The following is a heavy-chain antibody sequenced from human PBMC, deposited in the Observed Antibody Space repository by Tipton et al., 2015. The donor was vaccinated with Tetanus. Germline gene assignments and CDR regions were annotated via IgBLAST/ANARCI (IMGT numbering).Heavy chain of an antibody. CDR1: GGSTNSYY. CDR3: ARGVSRDWNGHYFDY. CDR2: IHYSGRT. Sequence: TLSLTCTVSGGSTNSYYWSWVRQPPGKGLEWIAYIHYSGRTNYNPSLKSRVTISLATSETQFSLTRSSVTAADTAVYYCARGVSRDWNGHYFDYWGQGALVTVSS. V-gene: IGHV4-59*08. D-gene: IGHD1-1*01. J-gene: IGHJ4*02.